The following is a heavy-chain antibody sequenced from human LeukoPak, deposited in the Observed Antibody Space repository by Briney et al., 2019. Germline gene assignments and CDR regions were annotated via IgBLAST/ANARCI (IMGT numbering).Heavy chain of an antibody. J-gene: IGHJ4*02. CDR1: GGSISSGSYY. CDR3: ARDGGGDETAVARPES. D-gene: IGHD6-19*01. CDR2: IYHSGST. Sequence: SQTLSLTCTVSGGSISSGSYYWSWIRQPPGKGLEWIGSIYHSGSTYYNPSLRSRVTISVDTSKNQFSLKLSSVTAADTAVYYCARDGGGDETAVARPESWGQGTLVTVSS. V-gene: IGHV4-39*07.